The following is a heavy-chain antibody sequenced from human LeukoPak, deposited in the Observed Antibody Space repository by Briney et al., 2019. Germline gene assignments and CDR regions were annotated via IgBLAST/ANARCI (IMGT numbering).Heavy chain of an antibody. CDR3: AKGPLGYYYYMDV. CDR1: GFTFSSYG. J-gene: IGHJ6*03. Sequence: GGSLRLSCAASGFTFSSYGMHWVRQAPGKGLEWVAFIRYDGSNKYYADSVKGRSTISRDNSKNTLYLQMNSLRAEDTAVYYCAKGPLGYYYYMDVWGKGTTVTVSS. CDR2: IRYDGSNK. V-gene: IGHV3-30*02. D-gene: IGHD7-27*01.